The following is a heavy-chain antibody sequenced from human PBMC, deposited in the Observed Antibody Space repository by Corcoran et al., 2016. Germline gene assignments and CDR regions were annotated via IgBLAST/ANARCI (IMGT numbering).Heavy chain of an antibody. Sequence: QLQLQESGPGLVKPSETLSLTCTVSGGSISSSSYYWGWIRQPPGKGLEWIGSIYYSGSTYYNPSLKSRVTISVDTSKNQFSLKLSSVTAADTAVYYCARHDGIQLWFFDYWGQGTLVTVSS. CDR2: IYYSGST. CDR3: ARHDGIQLWFFDY. V-gene: IGHV4-39*01. D-gene: IGHD5-18*01. J-gene: IGHJ4*02. CDR1: GGSISSSSYY.